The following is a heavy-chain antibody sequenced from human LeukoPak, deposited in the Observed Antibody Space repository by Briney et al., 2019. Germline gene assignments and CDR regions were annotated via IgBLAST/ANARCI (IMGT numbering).Heavy chain of an antibody. CDR3: AKDYFHSSGFYTGDTFDS. J-gene: IGHJ4*02. V-gene: IGHV3-30*02. CDR1: GFTFNNYG. Sequence: GGSLRLSCAASGFTFNNYGIHWVRQAPGKGLEWVAFIRADGDSEFYAASVKGRFTISRDNSKDTLYLDINSLRAEDTAVYYCAKDYFHSSGFYTGDTFDSWGQGTLVTVSS. D-gene: IGHD3-22*01. CDR2: IRADGDSE.